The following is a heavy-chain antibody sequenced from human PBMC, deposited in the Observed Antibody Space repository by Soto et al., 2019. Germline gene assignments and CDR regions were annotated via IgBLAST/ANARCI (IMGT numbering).Heavy chain of an antibody. V-gene: IGHV4-4*07. CDR3: ARPVGAAYFFDF. CDR1: GDSMSKYY. D-gene: IGHD3-16*01. Sequence: QVQLQESGPGLVKPSETLSLTCNVSGDSMSKYYWSWVRQPAGKGLEWIGRIWTSGSTNYNPSLKSRVPMSIDTPNKRFSLDLKSVTAADTAVYYCARPVGAAYFFDFWGQGVLVTVSS. CDR2: IWTSGST. J-gene: IGHJ4*02.